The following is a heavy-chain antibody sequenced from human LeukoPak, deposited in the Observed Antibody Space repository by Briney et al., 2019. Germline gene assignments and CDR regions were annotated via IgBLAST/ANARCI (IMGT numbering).Heavy chain of an antibody. V-gene: IGHV3-23*01. CDR1: GFTFSKFA. J-gene: IGHJ4*02. CDR3: ARDSRAMIDHLDY. Sequence: LSGGSLRLSCAASGFTFSKFAMSWVRQAPGKGLECVSIISDDAASTYYADSVKGRFSISRDNSKNTVDLQMSSLRAEDTAVYYCARDSRAMIDHLDYWGQGTLVTVSS. D-gene: IGHD3-22*01. CDR2: ISDDAAST.